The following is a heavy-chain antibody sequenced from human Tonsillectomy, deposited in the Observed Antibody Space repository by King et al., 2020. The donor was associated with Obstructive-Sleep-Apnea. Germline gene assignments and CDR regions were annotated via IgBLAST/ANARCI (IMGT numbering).Heavy chain of an antibody. CDR2: IYYSGSS. CDR1: GGSISTYY. CDR3: ARSPYGSGIIDYFDP. Sequence: VQLQESGPGLVKPSETLSLTCTVSGGSISTYYWSWLRQPPGKRLEWIGYIYYSGSSNYNPSLKRRVSISVDTSKNQLSLKLTSVTAADTAVYYCARSPYGSGIIDYFDPWGQGTLVTVSS. D-gene: IGHD3-10*01. V-gene: IGHV4-59*01. J-gene: IGHJ5*02.